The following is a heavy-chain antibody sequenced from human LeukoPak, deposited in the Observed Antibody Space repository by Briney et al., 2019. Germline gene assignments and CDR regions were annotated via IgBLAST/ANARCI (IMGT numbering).Heavy chain of an antibody. CDR2: IYYSGST. V-gene: IGHV4-31*03. CDR3: ARGPSPYDAFDI. Sequence: SETLSLTCTVFGGSISSGGYYWSWIRQHPGKGLEWIGYIYYSGSTYYNPSLKSRVTISVDTSKNQFSLKLSSVTAADTAVYYCARGPSPYDAFDIWGQGTMVTVSS. J-gene: IGHJ3*02. CDR1: GGSISSGGYY.